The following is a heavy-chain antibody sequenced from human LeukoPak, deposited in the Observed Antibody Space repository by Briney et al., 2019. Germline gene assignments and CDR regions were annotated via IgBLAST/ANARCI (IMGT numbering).Heavy chain of an antibody. CDR3: ARAPSIVVVVAATQIHDAFDI. CDR1: GGTFSTYA. V-gene: IGHV1-2*02. CDR2: INPNSGGT. Sequence: EASVKVSCKASGGTFSTYAISWVRQAPGQGLEWMGWINPNSGGTNYAQKFQGRVTMTRDTSISTAYMELSRLRSDDTAVYYCARAPSIVVVVAATQIHDAFDIWGQGTMVTVSS. J-gene: IGHJ3*02. D-gene: IGHD2-15*01.